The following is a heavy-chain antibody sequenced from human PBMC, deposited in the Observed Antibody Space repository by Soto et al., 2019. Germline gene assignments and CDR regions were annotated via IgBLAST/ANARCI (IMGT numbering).Heavy chain of an antibody. J-gene: IGHJ5*02. V-gene: IGHV3-30*18. D-gene: IGHD2-2*01. CDR1: GLTFSSYG. CDR3: AKDNCISTSCYRLYNWFDP. Sequence: VQLVESGGGVVQPGRSLRLSCAASGLTFSSYGMHWVRQAPGKGQEWVAVISYGGSNKYYADSVKGRFTISRDNSKNTLYLQMNNLRAEDTAVYYCAKDNCISTSCYRLYNWFDPWGQGTLVTVSS. CDR2: ISYGGSNK.